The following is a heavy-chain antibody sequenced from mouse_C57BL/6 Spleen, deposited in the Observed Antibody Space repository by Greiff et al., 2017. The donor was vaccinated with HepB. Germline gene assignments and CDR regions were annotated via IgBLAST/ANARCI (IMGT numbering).Heavy chain of an antibody. CDR1: GYAFSSSW. CDR2: IYPGDGDT. D-gene: IGHD1-1*01. CDR3: AREEITTVVAPLDY. Sequence: VQLQQSGPELVKPGASVKISCKASGYAFSSSWMNWVKQRPGKGLEWIGRIYPGDGDTNYNGKFKGKATLTADKSSSTAYMQLSSLTSEDSAVYFCAREEITTVVAPLDYWGQGTTLTVSS. J-gene: IGHJ2*01. V-gene: IGHV1-82*01.